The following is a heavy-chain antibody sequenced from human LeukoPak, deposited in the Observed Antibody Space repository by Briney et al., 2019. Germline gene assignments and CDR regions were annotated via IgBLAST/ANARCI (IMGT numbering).Heavy chain of an antibody. V-gene: IGHV1-2*02. J-gene: IGHJ4*02. Sequence: GASVKVSCKASGYIFTGYYMHWVRQAPGQGLEWMGWINPNSGGTNYAQKFQGRVTMTRDASISTAYMEQSWLRSDDTALYYCVTDYAGNSVPDYWGQGTLVTVSS. CDR2: INPNSGGT. CDR1: GYIFTGYY. D-gene: IGHD4-23*01. CDR3: VTDYAGNSVPDY.